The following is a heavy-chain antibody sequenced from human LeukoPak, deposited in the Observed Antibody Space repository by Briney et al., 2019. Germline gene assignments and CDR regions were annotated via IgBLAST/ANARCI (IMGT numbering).Heavy chain of an antibody. CDR1: GYTFTSYG. CDR2: ISAYNGNT. V-gene: IGHV1-18*01. Sequence: ASVKVSCKASGYTFTSYGISWVRQAPGQGLEWMGWISAYNGNTNYAQKLQGTVTMTTDTSTSTAYMELRSLRSDDTAVYYCASPRIAAAGIYGMDVWGQGTTVTVSS. CDR3: ASPRIAAAGIYGMDV. D-gene: IGHD6-13*01. J-gene: IGHJ6*02.